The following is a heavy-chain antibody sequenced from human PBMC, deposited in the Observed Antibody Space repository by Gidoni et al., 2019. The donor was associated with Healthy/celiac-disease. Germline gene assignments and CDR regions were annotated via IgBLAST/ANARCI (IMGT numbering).Heavy chain of an antibody. CDR1: GGSISSSY. V-gene: IGHV4-59*01. J-gene: IGHJ5*02. Sequence: QVQLQESGTGLVKPSETLSLTCTVPGGSISSSYWRWIRQPPGKGLEWIGYIYYSGSTNYNPSLKSRVTISVDTSKNQFSLKLSSVTAADTAVYYCARAAPGFDPWGQGTLVTVSS. CDR3: ARAAPGFDP. CDR2: IYYSGST.